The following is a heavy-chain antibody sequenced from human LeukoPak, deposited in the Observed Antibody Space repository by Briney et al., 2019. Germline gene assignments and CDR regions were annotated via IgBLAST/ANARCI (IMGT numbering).Heavy chain of an antibody. D-gene: IGHD3-10*01. V-gene: IGHV4-38-2*02. CDR2: IYYSGST. CDR3: ARAIAFGEPDY. CDR1: GYSISGGYY. J-gene: IGHJ4*02. Sequence: PSETLSLTCTVSGYSISGGYYWGWIRQPPGKGLEWIGSIYYSGSTYYNPSLKSRVTISVDTSKNQFSLKLSSVTAADTAVYYCARAIAFGEPDYWGQGTLVTVSS.